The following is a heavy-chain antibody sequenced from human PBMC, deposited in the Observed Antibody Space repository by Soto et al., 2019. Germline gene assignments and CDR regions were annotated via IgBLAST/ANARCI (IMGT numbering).Heavy chain of an antibody. CDR1: GYTFTNYW. CDR3: ARFSRGGTSPAYYFDY. CDR2: IYPGDSDT. V-gene: IGHV5-51*01. J-gene: IGHJ4*02. Sequence: PGESLKISCKGSGYTFTNYWIAWVRQMSGKGLEWMGSIYPGDSDTRYSPSFRGQVTISADKSISTAYLQWSSLKASDSAMFYCARFSRGGTSPAYYFDYWGQGALVTVS.